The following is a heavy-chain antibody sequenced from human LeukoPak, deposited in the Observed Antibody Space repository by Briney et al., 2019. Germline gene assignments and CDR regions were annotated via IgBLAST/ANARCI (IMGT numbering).Heavy chain of an antibody. D-gene: IGHD5-18*01. CDR1: GYTFTSYD. CDR3: ARYRVDTAMYLFDY. CDR2: MNPNSGNT. Sequence: GASVKVSCKASGYTFTSYDINWVRQATGQGLEWMGWMNPNSGNTGYAQKFQGRVTITRNTSISTAYMELSSLRSEDTAVYYCARYRVDTAMYLFDYWGQGTLVTVSS. V-gene: IGHV1-8*03. J-gene: IGHJ4*02.